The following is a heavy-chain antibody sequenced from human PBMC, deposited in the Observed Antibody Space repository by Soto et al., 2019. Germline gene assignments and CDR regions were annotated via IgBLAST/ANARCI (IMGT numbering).Heavy chain of an antibody. J-gene: IGHJ2*01. CDR2: IKQDGSEK. CDR3: ARVEGAARPPHFWYFDL. CDR1: GFTFSSYW. V-gene: IGHV3-7*01. Sequence: EVQLVESGGGLVQPGGSLRLSCAASGFTFSSYWMSWVRQAPGKGLEWVANIKQDGSEKYYVDSVKGRFTNSRDNAKNSLYLQMNSLRAEDTAVYYCARVEGAARPPHFWYFDLWGRGTLVTVSS. D-gene: IGHD6-6*01.